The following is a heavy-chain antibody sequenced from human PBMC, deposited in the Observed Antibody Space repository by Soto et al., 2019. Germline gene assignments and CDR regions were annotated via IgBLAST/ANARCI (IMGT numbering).Heavy chain of an antibody. CDR3: ARVQLNWGGRKAYLYYFDY. CDR2: IYYSGST. CDR1: GGSISSSSYY. V-gene: IGHV4-39*07. J-gene: IGHJ4*02. D-gene: IGHD7-27*01. Sequence: SETLSLTCTVSGGSISSSSYYWGWIRQPPGKGLEWIGSIYYSGSTYYNPSLKSRVTISVDTSKNQFSLKLSSVTAADTAVYYCARVQLNWGGRKAYLYYFDYWGQGTLVTVSS.